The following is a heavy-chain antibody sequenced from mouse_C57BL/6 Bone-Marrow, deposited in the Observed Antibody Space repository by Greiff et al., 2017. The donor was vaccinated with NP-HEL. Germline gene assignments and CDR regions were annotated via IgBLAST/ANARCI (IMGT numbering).Heavy chain of an antibody. CDR2: IDPEDGET. V-gene: IGHV14-2*01. CDR1: GFNIKDYY. D-gene: IGHD1-1*01. J-gene: IGHJ2*01. CDR3: AGRDFYGSSRYYFDY. Sequence: EVQLQESGAELVKPGASVKLSCTASGFNIKDYYMHWVKQRTEQGLEWIGRIDPEDGETKYAPKFQGKATITADTSSNTAYLQLSSLTSEDTAVYYCAGRDFYGSSRYYFDYWGQGTTLTVSS.